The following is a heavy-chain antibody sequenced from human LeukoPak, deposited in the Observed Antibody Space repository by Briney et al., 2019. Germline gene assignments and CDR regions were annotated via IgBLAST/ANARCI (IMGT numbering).Heavy chain of an antibody. CDR3: ARNRYGGFDP. J-gene: IGHJ5*02. D-gene: IGHD1-14*01. Sequence: NPSETLSLTCAVYGGSFSGYYWSWIRQPPGKGLEWIGEINHSGSTNYNPSLKSRVTISVDTSKNQFSLKLSSVTAADTAVYYRARNRYGGFDPWGQGTLVTVSS. CDR1: GGSFSGYY. V-gene: IGHV4-34*01. CDR2: INHSGST.